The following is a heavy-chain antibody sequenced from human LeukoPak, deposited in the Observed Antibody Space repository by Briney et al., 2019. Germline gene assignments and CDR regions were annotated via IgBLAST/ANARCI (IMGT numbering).Heavy chain of an antibody. CDR2: ISSSSSYF. Sequence: TGGSLRLSCAASGFTFSSYSMNWVRQAPGKGLEWVSYISSSSSYFYYADSVKGRFTISRDNAKNSLYLQMNSLSADDTAVYYCARDKGVFGVVIIDYWGQGTLVTVSS. CDR1: GFTFSSYS. V-gene: IGHV3-21*05. D-gene: IGHD3-3*01. CDR3: ARDKGVFGVVIIDY. J-gene: IGHJ4*02.